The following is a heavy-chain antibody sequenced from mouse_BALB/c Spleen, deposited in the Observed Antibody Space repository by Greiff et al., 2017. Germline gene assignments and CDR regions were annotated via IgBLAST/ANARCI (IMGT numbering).Heavy chain of an antibody. CDR1: GFTFSSYA. V-gene: IGHV5-6-5*01. D-gene: IGHD1-1*01. CDR2: ISSGGST. Sequence: EVKLMESGGGLVKPGGSLKLSCAASGFTFSSYAMSWVRQTPEKRLEWVASISSGGSTYYPDSVKGRFTISRDNARNILYLQMSSLRSEDTAMYYCARGSGDYYCSMDYWGQGTSVTVSS. J-gene: IGHJ4*01. CDR3: ARGSGDYYCSMDY.